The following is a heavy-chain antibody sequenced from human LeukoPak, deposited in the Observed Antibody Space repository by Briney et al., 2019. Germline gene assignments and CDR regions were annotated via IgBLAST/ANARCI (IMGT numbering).Heavy chain of an antibody. D-gene: IGHD3-22*01. J-gene: IGHJ4*02. CDR2: INHSGST. V-gene: IGHV4-34*01. Sequence: SETLSLTCTVSGGSISSYYWSWIRQPPGKGLEWIGEINHSGSTNYNPSLKSRVTISVDTSKNQFSLKLSSVTAADTAVYYCARTQGYYDSSGYYYFDYWGQGTLVTVSS. CDR3: ARTQGYYDSSGYYYFDY. CDR1: GGSISSYY.